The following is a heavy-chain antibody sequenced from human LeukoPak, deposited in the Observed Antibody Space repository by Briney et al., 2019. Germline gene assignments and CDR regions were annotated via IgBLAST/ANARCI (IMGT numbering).Heavy chain of an antibody. CDR2: ISYDGSNK. D-gene: IGHD3-22*01. J-gene: IGHJ4*02. CDR3: ARDQHISGNYYDSSGYYPLGDY. V-gene: IGHV3-30-3*01. Sequence: PGGSLRLSCAASGFTFSSYAMHWVRQAPGKGLEWVAVISYDGSNKYYADSVKGRFTISRDNSKNTLYLQMNSLRAEDTAAYYCARDQHISGNYYDSSGYYPLGDYWGQGTLVTVSS. CDR1: GFTFSSYA.